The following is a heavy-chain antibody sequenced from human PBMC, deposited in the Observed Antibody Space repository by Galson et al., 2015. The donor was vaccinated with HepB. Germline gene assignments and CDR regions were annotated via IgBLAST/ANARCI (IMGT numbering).Heavy chain of an antibody. CDR1: GYTFTSHA. J-gene: IGHJ6*03. CDR2: INVGSGDP. D-gene: IGHD3-10*01. Sequence: SVKVSCKASGYTFTSHAIHWVRQAPGHRPEWMGWINVGSGDPKYSQKFQGVLTITRDTSASTAYMTLSSLKYEDTGIYYCATNYGSGAYYYYCIDVWGKGTAVTVSS. V-gene: IGHV1-3*01. CDR3: ATNYGSGAYYYYCIDV.